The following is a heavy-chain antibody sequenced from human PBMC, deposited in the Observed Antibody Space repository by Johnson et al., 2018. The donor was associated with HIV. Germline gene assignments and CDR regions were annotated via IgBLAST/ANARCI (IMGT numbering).Heavy chain of an antibody. CDR2: INWNGGST. D-gene: IGHD4-17*01. J-gene: IGHJ3*02. CDR1: GFTFDDYG. Sequence: VQLVESGGGVVRPGGSLRLSCAASGFTFDDYGMSWVRQAPGKGLEWVSGINWNGGSTGYADSVKGRFTISRDNAKNSLYLQMNSRRAEDTALYYCARDFSDYGDYGRCAFDIWGQGTMVTVSS. CDR3: ARDFSDYGDYGRCAFDI. V-gene: IGHV3-20*04.